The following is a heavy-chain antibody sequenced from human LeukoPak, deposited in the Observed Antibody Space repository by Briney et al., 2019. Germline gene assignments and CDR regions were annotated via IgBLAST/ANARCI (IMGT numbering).Heavy chain of an antibody. J-gene: IGHJ3*02. D-gene: IGHD3-22*01. CDR1: GFTFSSYG. Sequence: GGSLRLSCAASGFTFSSYGMHWVRQAPGRGLEWVAVIWYDGSTKYYADSVKGRFNISRDNSKNKLYLQMNSLRAEDTAVYYCAKDITMIVVVNAFDIWGQGTMVTVSS. CDR2: IWYDGSTK. CDR3: AKDITMIVVVNAFDI. V-gene: IGHV3-33*06.